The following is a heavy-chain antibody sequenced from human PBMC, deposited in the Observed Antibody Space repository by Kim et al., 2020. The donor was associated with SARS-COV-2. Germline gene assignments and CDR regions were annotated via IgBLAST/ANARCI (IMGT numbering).Heavy chain of an antibody. D-gene: IGHD3-10*01. CDR2: MNPNSGNT. Sequence: ASVKVSCKASGYTFTSYDINWVRQATGQGLEWMGWMNPNSGNTGYAQKFQGRVTMTRNTSISTAYMELSSLRSEDTAVYYCARGTTMAVAFDIWGQGTMVTVSS. CDR3: ARGTTMAVAFDI. V-gene: IGHV1-8*01. J-gene: IGHJ3*02. CDR1: GYTFTSYD.